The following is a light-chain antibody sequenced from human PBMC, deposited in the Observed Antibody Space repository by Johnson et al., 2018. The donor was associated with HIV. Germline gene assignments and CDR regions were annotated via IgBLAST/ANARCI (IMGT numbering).Light chain of an antibody. V-gene: IGLV1-51*02. CDR1: SSSIGNDF. CDR2: ENN. J-gene: IGLJ1*01. CDR3: GTWDNSLSVYV. Sequence: QSVLTQPPSVSAAPGQEVTISCSASSSSIGNDFVSWYQQLPGTAPKLLISENNKRPSGIPDRFSGSKSGTSATLGITGLQTGDEADYYCGTWDNSLSVYVCVTGTKVTVL.